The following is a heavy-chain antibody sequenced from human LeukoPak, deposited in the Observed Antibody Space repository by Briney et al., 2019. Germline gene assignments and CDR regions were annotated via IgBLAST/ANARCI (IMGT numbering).Heavy chain of an antibody. CDR1: GGTFISYA. Sequence: ASVKVSCKASGGTFISYAISWVRQAPGQGLEWMGGTIPIFGTANYAQKFQGRVTITADESTSTAYMELSSLRSEDTAVYYCARVIVYYYGMDVWGQGTTVTVSS. J-gene: IGHJ6*02. CDR3: ARVIVYYYGMDV. CDR2: TIPIFGTA. V-gene: IGHV1-69*01. D-gene: IGHD2-15*01.